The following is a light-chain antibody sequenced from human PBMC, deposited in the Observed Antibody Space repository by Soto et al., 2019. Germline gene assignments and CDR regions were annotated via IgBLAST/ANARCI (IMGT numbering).Light chain of an antibody. J-gene: IGKJ3*01. CDR3: QQYNNWPFT. CDR1: QSVSSN. V-gene: IGKV3-15*01. Sequence: IVMTQPPATLSVSQGERATLSCRASQSVSSNLAWYQQKPGQAPRLLIYGASTRATGIPARFSSSGSGTEFTLTISSLQSEDFAVYYCQQYNNWPFTFGPGTKVDI. CDR2: GAS.